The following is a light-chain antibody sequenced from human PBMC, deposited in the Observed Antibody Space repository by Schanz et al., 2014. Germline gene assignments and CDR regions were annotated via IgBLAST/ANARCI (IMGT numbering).Light chain of an antibody. V-gene: IGLV2-11*01. J-gene: IGLJ3*02. CDR2: DVS. CDR1: SSDVGGYNY. Sequence: QSALTQPRSVSGSPGQSVTISCTGTSSDVGGYNYVSWYQQHPGKAPKLMIYDVSKRPSGVPDRFSGSKSGNTASLTVSGLQAEDEADYYCSSFGGSTNFRFGGGTKLTVL. CDR3: SSFGGSTNFR.